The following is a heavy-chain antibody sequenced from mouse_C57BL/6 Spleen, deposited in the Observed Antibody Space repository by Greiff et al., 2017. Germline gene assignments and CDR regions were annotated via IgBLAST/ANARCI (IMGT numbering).Heavy chain of an antibody. CDR2: ISDGGSYT. J-gene: IGHJ2*01. V-gene: IGHV5-4*01. CDR1: GFTFSSYA. Sequence: EVKVEESGGGLVKPGGSLKLSCAASGFTFSSYAMSWVRQTPEKRLEWVATISDGGSYTYYPDNVKGRFTISRDNAKNNLYLQMSHLKSEDTAMYYCARDRGKLFFDYWGQGTTLTVSS. CDR3: ARDRGKLFFDY. D-gene: IGHD3-3*01.